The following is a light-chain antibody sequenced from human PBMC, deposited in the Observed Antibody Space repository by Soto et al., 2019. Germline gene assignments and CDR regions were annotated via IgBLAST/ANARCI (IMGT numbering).Light chain of an antibody. V-gene: IGKV1-5*03. J-gene: IGKJ2*01. Sequence: MTQSPATLSASVGDRVTITCRASQSISSWLAWYQQKPGKAPKLLIYKASSLESGVPSRFSGSGSGTEFTLTISSLQPDDFATYYCQQYNSPPYTFGQGTKLEIK. CDR3: QQYNSPPYT. CDR2: KAS. CDR1: QSISSW.